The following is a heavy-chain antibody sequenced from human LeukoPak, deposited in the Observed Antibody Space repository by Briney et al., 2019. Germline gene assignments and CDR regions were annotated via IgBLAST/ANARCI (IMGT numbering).Heavy chain of an antibody. CDR1: GYTFTSYG. V-gene: IGHV1-18*01. J-gene: IGHJ5*02. CDR2: ISAYNGNT. Sequence: GASVKVSCKASGYTFTSYGISWVRQAPGQGLEWMGWISAYNGNTNYAQKLQGRVTITTDTSTSTAYMELRSLRSDDTAVYYCARDPHSSGWYGSFVYNWFDPWGQGTLVTVSS. CDR3: ARDPHSSGWYGSFVYNWFDP. D-gene: IGHD6-19*01.